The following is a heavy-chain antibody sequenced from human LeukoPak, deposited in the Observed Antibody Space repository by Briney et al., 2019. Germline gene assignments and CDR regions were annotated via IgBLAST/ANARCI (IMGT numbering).Heavy chain of an antibody. V-gene: IGHV3-7*01. CDR1: RFSFSTYW. J-gene: IGHJ4*02. D-gene: IGHD4-23*01. Sequence: GGSLRPSCAASRFSFSTYWMTWVRQAPGKGLEWVANIKQDASEKYYVDSVKGRFTISRDNAKNSLYLQMNSLRAEDTAVYYCARATVVTPSDYWGQGTLVTVSS. CDR2: IKQDASEK. CDR3: ARATVVTPSDY.